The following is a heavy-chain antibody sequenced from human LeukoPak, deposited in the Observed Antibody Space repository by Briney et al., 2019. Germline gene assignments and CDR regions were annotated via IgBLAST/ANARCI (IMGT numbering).Heavy chain of an antibody. CDR3: ARGTYYDSSAYSGVRLFDY. CDR2: INPNSGGT. CDR1: GYTFTSYF. Sequence: GASVKVSCKASGYTFTSYFMHWVRQAPGQGLEWLGWINPNSGGTSYAQTFQGRVTMTRDTSITTFYMELSRLRSDDTAVYYCARGTYYDSSAYSGVRLFDYWGQGTLVTVSS. V-gene: IGHV1-2*02. D-gene: IGHD3-22*01. J-gene: IGHJ4*02.